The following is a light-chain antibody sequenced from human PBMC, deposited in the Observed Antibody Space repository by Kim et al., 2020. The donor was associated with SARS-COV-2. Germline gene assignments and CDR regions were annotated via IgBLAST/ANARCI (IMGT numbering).Light chain of an antibody. J-gene: IGKJ5*01. CDR3: QQYNNWPPIT. CDR1: QSVSSN. Sequence: SPGGTAPPSCRARQSVSSNLAWYQQKPGQAPRLLIYGASTRATGIPGRFSGSGSGTEFTLTISSLQSEDFAVYYCQQYNNWPPITFGQGTRLEIK. CDR2: GAS. V-gene: IGKV3-15*01.